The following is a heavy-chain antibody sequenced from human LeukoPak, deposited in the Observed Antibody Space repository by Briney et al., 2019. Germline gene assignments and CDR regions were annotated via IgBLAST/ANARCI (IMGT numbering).Heavy chain of an antibody. CDR3: ARAVRRPLDDAFDI. D-gene: IGHD3-10*01. CDR2: IIPIFGTA. V-gene: IGHV1-69*13. CDR1: GGTFSSYA. J-gene: IGHJ3*02. Sequence: GASVKVSCKASGGTFSSYAISWVRQAPGQGLEWMGGIIPIFGTANYAQKFQGRVTITADESTSTVYMELSSLRSEDTAVYYCARAVRRPLDDAFDIWGQGTMVTVSS.